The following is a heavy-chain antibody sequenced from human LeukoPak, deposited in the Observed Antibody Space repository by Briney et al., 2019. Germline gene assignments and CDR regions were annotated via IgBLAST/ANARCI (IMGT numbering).Heavy chain of an antibody. V-gene: IGHV4-38-2*02. D-gene: IGHD3-22*01. Sequence: PSETLSLTCTVSGYSISSGHYWGWIRQPPGKGLEWIGSIYYSGSTYYNPSLKSRVTISVDTSKNQFSLKLSSVTAADTAVYYCARVVMYYYDSSGYNTGSPWGQGTLVTVSS. CDR1: GYSISSGHY. CDR2: IYYSGST. J-gene: IGHJ5*02. CDR3: ARVVMYYYDSSGYNTGSP.